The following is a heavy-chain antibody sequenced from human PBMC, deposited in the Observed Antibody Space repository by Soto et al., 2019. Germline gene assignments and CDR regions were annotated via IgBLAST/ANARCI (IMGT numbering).Heavy chain of an antibody. J-gene: IGHJ5*02. CDR1: GFTFSSYW. V-gene: IGHV3-7*01. Sequence: GGSLRLSCAASGFTFSSYWMSWVRQAPGKGLEWVANIKQDGSEKYYVDSVKGRFTISRDNAKNSLYLQMNSLRAEDTAVYYCARGKFIVVVPAAMYYWFDPWGQGTLVTVSS. CDR3: ARGKFIVVVPAAMYYWFDP. CDR2: IKQDGSEK. D-gene: IGHD2-2*01.